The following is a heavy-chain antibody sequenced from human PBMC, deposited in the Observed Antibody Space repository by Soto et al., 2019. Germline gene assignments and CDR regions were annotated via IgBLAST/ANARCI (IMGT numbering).Heavy chain of an antibody. CDR1: GYTFSSHG. J-gene: IGHJ4*02. Sequence: QVQLVQSAAEVKKPGASVKLSCKASGYTFSSHGITWVRQAPGQGLDWMGWISTYNVNAKYAQKLQGRVTMTTDISTSTTYLELRSLRSDDTAVYYCARVSQVIYSVWNIAAAGTSTFDYWGQGTLVTVSS. CDR2: ISTYNVNA. D-gene: IGHD6-13*01. V-gene: IGHV1-18*01. CDR3: ARVSQVIYSVWNIAAAGTSTFDY.